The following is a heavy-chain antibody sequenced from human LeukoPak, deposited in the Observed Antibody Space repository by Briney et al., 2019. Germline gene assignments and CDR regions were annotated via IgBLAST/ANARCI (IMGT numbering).Heavy chain of an antibody. V-gene: IGHV3-33*07. Sequence: GGSLRLSCIPSEFTFNSYAMFWVRQAPGKGLEWVSLIWYDGSNKYYADSVKGRFTVSRDNSKNTLFLQMNSLRAEDTAVYYCARARGWEPNYYYYYMDVWGRGTTVTVSS. CDR2: IWYDGSNK. CDR1: EFTFNSYA. D-gene: IGHD1-26*01. J-gene: IGHJ6*03. CDR3: ARARGWEPNYYYYYMDV.